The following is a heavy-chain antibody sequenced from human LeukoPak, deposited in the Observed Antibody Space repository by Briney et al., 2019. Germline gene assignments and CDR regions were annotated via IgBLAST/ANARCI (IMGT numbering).Heavy chain of an antibody. Sequence: PSGTLSLTCAVSGGSISSSNWWSWVRQPPGKGLEWIGEIYHSGSTNYNPSLKSRVTISVDKSKNQFSLKLSSVTAADTAVYYCARGGAAAGTGGGYGMDVWGQGTTVTVSS. D-gene: IGHD6-13*01. CDR2: IYHSGST. CDR3: ARGGAAAGTGGGYGMDV. V-gene: IGHV4-4*02. J-gene: IGHJ6*02. CDR1: GGSISSSNW.